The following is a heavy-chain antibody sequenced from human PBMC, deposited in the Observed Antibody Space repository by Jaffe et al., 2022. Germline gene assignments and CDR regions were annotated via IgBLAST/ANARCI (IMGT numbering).Heavy chain of an antibody. CDR2: ISSSSSYI. Sequence: EVQLVESGGGLVKPGGSLRLSCAASGFTFSSYSMNWVRQAPGKGLEWVSSISSSSSYIYYADSVKGRFTISRDNAKNSLYLQMNSLRAEDTAVYYCARDSLRFFQNWFDPWGQGTLVTVSS. CDR1: GFTFSSYS. J-gene: IGHJ5*02. D-gene: IGHD3-3*01. CDR3: ARDSLRFFQNWFDP. V-gene: IGHV3-21*01.